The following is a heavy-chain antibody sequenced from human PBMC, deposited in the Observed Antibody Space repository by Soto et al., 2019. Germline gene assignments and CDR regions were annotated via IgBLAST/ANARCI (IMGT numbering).Heavy chain of an antibody. CDR2: ISYDGSNK. CDR3: ARDFLVVTASFFDY. D-gene: IGHD2-21*02. Sequence: QVQLVESGGGVVQPGRSLRLSCAASGFTFSSYAMHWVRQAPGKGLEWVAVISYDGSNKYYADSVKGRFTISRDNSKNTLYLQMNSLRAEDTAVYYCARDFLVVTASFFDYWGQGNLVTVSS. V-gene: IGHV3-30-3*01. CDR1: GFTFSSYA. J-gene: IGHJ4*02.